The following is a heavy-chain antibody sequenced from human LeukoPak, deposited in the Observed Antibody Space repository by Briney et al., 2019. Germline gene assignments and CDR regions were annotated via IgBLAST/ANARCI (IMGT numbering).Heavy chain of an antibody. V-gene: IGHV4-39*01. CDR3: ARLGRQQLGFDY. J-gene: IGHJ4*02. Sequence: NASETLSLTCTVSGGSISSSSYYWGWIRQPPGKGLEWIGSIYYSGSTYYNPSLKSRVTISVDTSKNQFSLKLSSVTAADTAVYYCARLGRQQLGFDYWGQGTLVTVSS. D-gene: IGHD6-13*01. CDR1: GGSISSSSYY. CDR2: IYYSGST.